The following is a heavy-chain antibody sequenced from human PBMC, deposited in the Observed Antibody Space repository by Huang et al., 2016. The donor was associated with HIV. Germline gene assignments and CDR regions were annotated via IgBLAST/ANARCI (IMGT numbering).Heavy chain of an antibody. V-gene: IGHV3-33*08. J-gene: IGHJ1*01. D-gene: IGHD6-19*01. CDR2: IWDDGRNK. Sequence: QVQLVESGGGVVQPGRSLRLSCAASGFTCSSYGLHWVRQAPGKGWGWVAVIWDDGRNKYEADSVKGRFTISRDNSNNTLYLQMNSLKTEDTAVYYCALKGDSSGWEYFRHWGQGTLVTVSS. CDR3: ALKGDSSGWEYFRH. CDR1: GFTCSSYG.